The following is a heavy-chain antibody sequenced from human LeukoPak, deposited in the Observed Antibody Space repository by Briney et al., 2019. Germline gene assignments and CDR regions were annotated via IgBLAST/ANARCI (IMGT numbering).Heavy chain of an antibody. V-gene: IGHV3-23*01. D-gene: IGHD1-26*01. CDR2: ISGSGGST. CDR1: GFTFSSYG. J-gene: IGHJ4*02. CDR3: AKWSGSYFDY. Sequence: TGGSLRLSCAASGFTFSSYGMSWVRQAPGKGLEWVSAISGSGGSTYYADSVKGRFTISRDNSKNTLYLQMNSLRAEDTAVYYCAKWSGSYFDYWGQGTLVTVSS.